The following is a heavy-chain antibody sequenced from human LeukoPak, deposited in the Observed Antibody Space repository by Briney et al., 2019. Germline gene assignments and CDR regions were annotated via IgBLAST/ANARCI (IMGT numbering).Heavy chain of an antibody. CDR3: AHSVYDSSGYYFPVGAFDI. V-gene: IGHV3-23*01. J-gene: IGHJ3*02. CDR1: GFTFSSYA. D-gene: IGHD3-22*01. CDR2: ISGSGGST. Sequence: GSLRLSCAASGFTFSSYAMSWVRQAPGKGLEWVSAISGSGGSTYYADSVKGRFTISRDNSKNTLYLQMNSLRAEDTAVYYCAHSVYDSSGYYFPVGAFDIWGQGTMVTVSS.